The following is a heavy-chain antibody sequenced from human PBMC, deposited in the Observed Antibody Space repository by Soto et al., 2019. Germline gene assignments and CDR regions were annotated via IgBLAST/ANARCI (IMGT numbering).Heavy chain of an antibody. Sequence: QVQLVQSGAEVKKPGASVKVSCKASGYTFPNFGISWMRQAPGQGLEWMGWIGADNRDTNYAQNLQARLTMTTDTSTNTAYMELRSLKSDATAVYYCARDISYGSETAYGYWGQGTLVTVSS. D-gene: IGHD3-10*01. CDR2: IGADNRDT. J-gene: IGHJ4*02. CDR3: ARDISYGSETAYGY. CDR1: GYTFPNFG. V-gene: IGHV1-18*01.